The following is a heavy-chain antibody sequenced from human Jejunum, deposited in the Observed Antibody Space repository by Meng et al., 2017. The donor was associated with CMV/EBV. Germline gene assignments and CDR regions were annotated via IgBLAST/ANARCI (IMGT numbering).Heavy chain of an antibody. CDR2: ISGSGRTT. J-gene: IGHJ4*02. D-gene: IGHD4-11*01. V-gene: IGHV3-23*01. CDR3: TKEDYSNDLDY. CDR1: GFTFSSYA. Sequence: ASGFTFSSYALIWVRQAPGKGLEWVSTISGSGRTTYDADSVKGRFTISRDNSKNTVYLQMNSLRADDTAVYYCTKEDYSNDLDYWGQGTLVTVSS.